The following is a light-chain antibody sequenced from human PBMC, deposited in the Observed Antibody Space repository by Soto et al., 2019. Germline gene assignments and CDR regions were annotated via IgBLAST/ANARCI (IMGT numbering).Light chain of an antibody. Sequence: EIVMTQSSATLSVSPGERATLSCRASQSVSSNLAWYKQKPGQAPRLLIYGASTRATGIPARFSGSGSGTEFTLTISSLKSEDFAVYYCQQYNNWPGTFGQGTKVDIK. J-gene: IGKJ1*01. CDR3: QQYNNWPGT. V-gene: IGKV3-15*01. CDR2: GAS. CDR1: QSVSSN.